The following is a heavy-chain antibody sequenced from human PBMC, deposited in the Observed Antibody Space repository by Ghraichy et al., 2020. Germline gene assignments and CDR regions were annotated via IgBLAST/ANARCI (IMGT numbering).Heavy chain of an antibody. V-gene: IGHV3-7*03. Sequence: LSLTCAASGFTFSDYWMSWVRQAPGKGLEWVANIKHDGITKYYVDSVKDRFTISRDNAENSLYLQMNSLRAEDTAVYYCARDHAISDDDSSTYFDYWGQGTLVTVSS. J-gene: IGHJ4*02. D-gene: IGHD3-22*01. CDR2: IKHDGITK. CDR1: GFTFSDYW. CDR3: ARDHAISDDDSSTYFDY.